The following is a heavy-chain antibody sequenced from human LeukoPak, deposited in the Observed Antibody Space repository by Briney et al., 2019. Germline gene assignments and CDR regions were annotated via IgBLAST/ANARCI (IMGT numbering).Heavy chain of an antibody. J-gene: IGHJ4*02. CDR3: ARGGGSNYFDH. V-gene: IGHV3-11*05. CDR1: GFTFSDYY. D-gene: IGHD3-16*01. CDR2: ISSTGDYT. Sequence: GGSLRLSCAASGFTFSDYYMSWIRQAPGKGLEWVSYISSTGDYTNYADSVKGTFTISRDNAKNSLYLQLNSLRVEDTAVYYCARGGGSNYFDHWGQGTLVTVSS.